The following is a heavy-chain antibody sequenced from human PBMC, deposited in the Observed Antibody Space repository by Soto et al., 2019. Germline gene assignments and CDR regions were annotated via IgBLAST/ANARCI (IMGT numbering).Heavy chain of an antibody. D-gene: IGHD6-19*01. CDR2: ISYDGSNK. CDR1: GFTFSSYG. J-gene: IGHJ4*02. CDR3: AKGQSPMRIAVADPRLDYFDY. Sequence: HPGGSLRLSCAASGFTFSSYGMHWVRQAPGKGLEWVAVISYDGSNKYYADSVKGRFTISRDNSKNTLYLQMNSLRAEDTAVYYCAKGQSPMRIAVADPRLDYFDYWGQGTLVTVSS. V-gene: IGHV3-30*18.